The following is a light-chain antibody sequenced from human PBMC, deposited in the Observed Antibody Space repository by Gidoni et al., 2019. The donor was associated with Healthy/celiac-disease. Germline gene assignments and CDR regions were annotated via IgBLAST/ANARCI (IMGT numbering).Light chain of an antibody. CDR1: QSISSY. V-gene: IGKV1-39*01. CDR3: QQHYSTPRWT. CDR2: AAS. J-gene: IGKJ1*01. Sequence: DIQMTQSPSSLSASVGDRVTITCRASQSISSYLNWYQQKPGKAPKLLIYAASSLQSGVPSRFSGSGSGTDFTLTISSLQPEDFAAYYCQQHYSTPRWTFGQGTKVEIK.